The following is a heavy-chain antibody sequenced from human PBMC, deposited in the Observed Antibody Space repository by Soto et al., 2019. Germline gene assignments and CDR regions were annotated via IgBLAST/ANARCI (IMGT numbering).Heavy chain of an antibody. V-gene: IGHV4-31*02. D-gene: IGHD7-27*01. CDR2: IYYSGAT. J-gene: IGHJ4*02. CDR3: ARDKDLEPTVWGY. CDR1: GDSMATGGHY. Sequence: QVHLQESGPGLVRPSETLSLSCSVSGDSMATGGHYYNWIRHLPGKGLEWIGYIYYSGATHYSPSLRRRATISIDASMNQVSLRLISVTAADTALYFCARDKDLEPTVWGYWGQGIQVTVSS.